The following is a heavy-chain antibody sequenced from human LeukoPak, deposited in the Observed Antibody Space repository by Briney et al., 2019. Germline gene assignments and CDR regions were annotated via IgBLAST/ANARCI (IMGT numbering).Heavy chain of an antibody. CDR2: INPNSGGR. V-gene: IGHV1-2*02. Sequence: ASVKVSCKASGHTFTCYYMHWVGQAPGQGREWMGWINPNSGGRNYAQKFQGRVTMNRDKTISTAYMELSRLRSDDTAVYYCARDRGYYYDSSGYYYFDYWGQGTLVTVSS. J-gene: IGHJ4*02. D-gene: IGHD3-22*01. CDR1: GHTFTCYY. CDR3: ARDRGYYYDSSGYYYFDY.